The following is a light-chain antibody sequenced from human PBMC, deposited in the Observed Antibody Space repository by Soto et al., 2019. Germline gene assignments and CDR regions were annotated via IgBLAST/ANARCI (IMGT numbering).Light chain of an antibody. CDR2: EVT. CDR3: SLYAGGSYWV. CDR1: SSDVGSYNY. J-gene: IGLJ3*02. Sequence: QSVLAQPPSASGSPGQSVTISCTGTSSDVGSYNYVSWYQKNPGRAPKLIIYEVTKRPSGVPDRFSGSKSGKTASLTVSGHQAEDEADYYCSLYAGGSYWVLGGGTKLTVL. V-gene: IGLV2-8*01.